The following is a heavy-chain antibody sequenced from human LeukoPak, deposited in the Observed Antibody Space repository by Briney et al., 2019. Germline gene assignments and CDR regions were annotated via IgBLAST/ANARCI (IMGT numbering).Heavy chain of an antibody. CDR2: INAVDADT. CDR1: GFLFDTYA. J-gene: IGHJ4*02. CDR3: AKQFLDAN. D-gene: IGHD2-21*01. V-gene: IGHV3-23*01. Sequence: GGSLILSCEASGFLFDTYAMTWVRPAPGKGLEYVSTINAVDADTYYADSVKGRFTVSRDNSKNTLYLQMNSLRVDDTAVYYCAKQFLDANWGPGTLVTVSS.